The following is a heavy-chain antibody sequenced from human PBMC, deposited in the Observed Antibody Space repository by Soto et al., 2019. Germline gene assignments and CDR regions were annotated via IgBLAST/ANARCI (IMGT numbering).Heavy chain of an antibody. CDR1: GGSISSYY. CDR3: ARDKGDYGDSRFDY. CDR2: IYYSGST. V-gene: IGHV4-59*01. D-gene: IGHD4-17*01. Sequence: PSETLSLTCTVSGGSISSYYWSWIRQPPGKGLEWIGYIYYSGSTNYNPSLKSRVTISVDTSKNQFSLKLSSVTAADTAVYYCARDKGDYGDSRFDYWSQGTLDIVSS. J-gene: IGHJ4*02.